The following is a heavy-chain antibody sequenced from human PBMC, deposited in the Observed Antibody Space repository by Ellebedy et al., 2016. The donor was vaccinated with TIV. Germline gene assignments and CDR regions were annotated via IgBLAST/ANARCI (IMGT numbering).Heavy chain of an antibody. CDR1: GFTLTNSA. V-gene: IGHV1-58*02. CDR2: SALGGDKT. J-gene: IGHJ4*02. Sequence: AASVKVSCKASGFTLTNSAIQWVRPPRGHRPDWIGWSALGGDKTHYAQKFQARVTITRDMSTSTAHMELSSLRSDDTAIYYCAALPTYWGQGTLVTVSS. CDR3: AALPTY.